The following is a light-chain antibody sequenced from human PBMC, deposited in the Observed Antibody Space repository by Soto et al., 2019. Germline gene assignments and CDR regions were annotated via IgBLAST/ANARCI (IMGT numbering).Light chain of an antibody. CDR3: QQANSFPIT. Sequence: DIQLTQSPSFLSASVGDRVSITFLASRAISSWLAWYQQKPGKAPKLLIYAASSLQSGVPSRFSGSGSGTDFTLTISSLQPEDFATYYCQQANSFPITFGQGTRLEIK. J-gene: IGKJ5*01. CDR1: RAISSW. V-gene: IGKV1-12*01. CDR2: AAS.